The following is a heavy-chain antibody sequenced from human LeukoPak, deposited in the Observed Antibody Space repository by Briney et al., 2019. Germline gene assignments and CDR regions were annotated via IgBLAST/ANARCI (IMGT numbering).Heavy chain of an antibody. Sequence: PGGSLRLSCAASGLTFNNFVMTWVRQAPGKGLEWVSSISGSGHSTYYADSVKGRVTIFRDNSKKTVSLHMNSLRADDSARYYCAKGSSMGRFDYWGQGTLVTVSS. CDR2: ISGSGHST. V-gene: IGHV3-23*01. D-gene: IGHD2/OR15-2a*01. CDR3: AKGSSMGRFDY. J-gene: IGHJ4*02. CDR1: GLTFNNFV.